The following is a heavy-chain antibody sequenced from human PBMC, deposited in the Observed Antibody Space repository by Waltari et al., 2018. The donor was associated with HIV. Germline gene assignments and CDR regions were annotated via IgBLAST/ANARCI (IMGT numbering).Heavy chain of an antibody. J-gene: IGHJ5*02. Sequence: QVQLVQSGAEVKKPGASVKVSCKASGYPFSHYYIHRVRQAPGQGLEWMGWINPNSGGTRYAEKFQGRVTMTRDTSISTAYMELSRLRFDDTAVYYCARVFRGTVNYFDSRLGHWGQGTLVTVSS. CDR1: GYPFSHYY. V-gene: IGHV1-2*02. D-gene: IGHD3-22*01. CDR2: INPNSGGT. CDR3: ARVFRGTVNYFDSRLGH.